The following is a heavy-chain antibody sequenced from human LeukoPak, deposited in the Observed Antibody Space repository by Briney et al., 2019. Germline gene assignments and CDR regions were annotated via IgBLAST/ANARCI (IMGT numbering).Heavy chain of an antibody. D-gene: IGHD2-2*01. V-gene: IGHV3-30*01. J-gene: IGHJ6*03. Sequence: GGSLRLSCAASGFTFSSYPMHWVRQAPGKGLEWVAVVSDDGNKKFDADFVKGRFTISRDNSRNTLYLQMNSLRGEDTAVYYCSRGQLLLEGYFYYMDVWGEGTTVTDSS. CDR2: VSDDGNKK. CDR3: SRGQLLLEGYFYYMDV. CDR1: GFTFSSYP.